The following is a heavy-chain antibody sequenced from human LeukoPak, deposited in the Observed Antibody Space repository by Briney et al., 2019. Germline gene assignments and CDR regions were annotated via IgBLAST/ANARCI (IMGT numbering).Heavy chain of an antibody. CDR2: ISHDGSNI. V-gene: IGHV3-30*18. CDR3: AKDPYRVVVATGNYLDP. J-gene: IGHJ5*02. D-gene: IGHD2-15*01. CDR1: GFTFYSYG. Sequence: GGSLRLPCAASGFTFYSYGMHWVRQAPGKGLEWVAVISHDGSNIHYGDSVKGRFTISRDNSKSTLYLQMNSLRAEDTAVYYCAKDPYRVVVATGNYLDPWGQGTLVTVSS.